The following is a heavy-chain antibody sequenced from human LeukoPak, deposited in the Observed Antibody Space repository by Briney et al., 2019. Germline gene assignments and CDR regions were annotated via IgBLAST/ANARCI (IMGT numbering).Heavy chain of an antibody. CDR1: GYTFTGYY. J-gene: IGHJ3*02. CDR3: AKQLGYVDAFDI. V-gene: IGHV1-2*06. Sequence: ASVKVSCKASGYTFTGYYMHWVRQAPGQGLEWVGRINPNSGGTNYAQKFQGRVTMTRDTSISTAYMELSRLRSDDTAVYYCAKQLGYVDAFDIWGQGTMVTVSS. CDR2: INPNSGGT. D-gene: IGHD5-18*01.